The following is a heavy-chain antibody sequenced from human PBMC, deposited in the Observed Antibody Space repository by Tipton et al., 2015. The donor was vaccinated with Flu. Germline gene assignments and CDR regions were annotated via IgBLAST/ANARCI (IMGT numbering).Heavy chain of an antibody. CDR1: GYTFTGYY. Sequence: QSGAEVKKPGASVKVSCKASGYTFTGYYMHWVRQAPGQGLEWMGWINPNSGGTNYAQKFQGWVTMTRDTSISTAYMELSRLRSDDTAVYYCARAGYDSSGSLWEAWVYMDVWGKGTTVTVSS. CDR3: ARAGYDSSGSLWEAWVYMDV. V-gene: IGHV1-2*04. J-gene: IGHJ6*03. D-gene: IGHD3-22*01. CDR2: INPNSGGT.